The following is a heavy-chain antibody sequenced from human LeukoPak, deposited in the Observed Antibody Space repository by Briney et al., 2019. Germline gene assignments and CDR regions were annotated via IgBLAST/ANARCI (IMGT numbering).Heavy chain of an antibody. CDR3: ARRGHGYGSPFDY. D-gene: IGHD5-18*01. V-gene: IGHV3-66*04. J-gene: IGHJ4*02. CDR1: GFTVSSNY. Sequence: GGSLRLSCAASGFTVSSNYMNWVRQAPGKGLEWVSMIYSDGNTFYTNSVKGRFTISRDNSKNTLDLQMSSLRAEDTAVYYCARRGHGYGSPFDYWGQGTLVTVSS. CDR2: IYSDGNT.